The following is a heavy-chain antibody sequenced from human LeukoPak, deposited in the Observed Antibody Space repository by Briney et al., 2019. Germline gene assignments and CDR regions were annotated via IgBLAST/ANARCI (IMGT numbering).Heavy chain of an antibody. D-gene: IGHD5-12*01. CDR3: ARDRRGVATPYYYYYMDV. CDR2: ISSSSSYI. Sequence: GSLRLSCAASGFTFSSYSMNWVRQAPGKGLEWVASISSSSSYIYYADSVKGRFTISRDNAKNSLYLQMNSLRAEDTAVYYCARDRRGVATPYYYYYMDVWGKGTTVTVSS. CDR1: GFTFSSYS. J-gene: IGHJ6*03. V-gene: IGHV3-21*01.